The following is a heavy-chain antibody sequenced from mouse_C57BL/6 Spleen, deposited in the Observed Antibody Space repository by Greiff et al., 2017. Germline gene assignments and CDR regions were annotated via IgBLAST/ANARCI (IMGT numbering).Heavy chain of an antibody. CDR3: ARPDDYYGTDPYAMDY. CDR1: GYTFTSYW. V-gene: IGHV1-69*01. J-gene: IGHJ4*01. D-gene: IGHD1-1*01. CDR2: IDPSDSYT. Sequence: QVQLQQPGAELVMPGASVKLSCKASGYTFTSYWMHWVKQRPGQGLEWIGEIDPSDSYTNYNQKFKGKSTLTVDKSSSTAYMQLSSLTSEDSAVYYGARPDDYYGTDPYAMDYWGQGTSVTVSS.